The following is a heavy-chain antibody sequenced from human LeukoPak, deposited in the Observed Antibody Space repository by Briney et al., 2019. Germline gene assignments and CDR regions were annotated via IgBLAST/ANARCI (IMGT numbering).Heavy chain of an antibody. J-gene: IGHJ4*02. D-gene: IGHD6-19*01. CDR2: ISGSGGST. CDR1: GFTFSSYA. Sequence: GGSLRLSCAASGFTFSSYAMSWVRQAPGKGLEWVSAISGSGGSTYYADSVKGRFTTSRDNSKNTLYLQMNSLRAEDTAVYYCAKVGDGSGWYFDYWGQGTLVTVSS. CDR3: AKVGDGSGWYFDY. V-gene: IGHV3-23*01.